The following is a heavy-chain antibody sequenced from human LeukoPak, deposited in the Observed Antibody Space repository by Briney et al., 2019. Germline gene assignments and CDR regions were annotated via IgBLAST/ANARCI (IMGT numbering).Heavy chain of an antibody. CDR3: ASRPKMGYYYYYYMDV. CDR2: INHSGST. D-gene: IGHD2-8*01. V-gene: IGHV4-34*01. J-gene: IGHJ6*03. Sequence: PSETLSLTCAVYGGSFSGYYWSWIRQPPGKGLEWIGEINHSGSTNYNPSLKSRVTISVDTSKNQFSLKLSSVTAADTAVYYCASRPKMGYYYYYYMDVWGKGTTVTISS. CDR1: GGSFSGYY.